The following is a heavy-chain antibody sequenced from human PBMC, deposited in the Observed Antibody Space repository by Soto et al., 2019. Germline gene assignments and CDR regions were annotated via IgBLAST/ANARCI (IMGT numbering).Heavy chain of an antibody. CDR1: GGSFSGYY. D-gene: IGHD5-18*01. J-gene: IGHJ6*02. V-gene: IGHV4-34*01. Sequence: PSETLSLTCDVYGGSFSGYYWSWIRQPPGKGLEWIGEINHSGSTNYNLSLKSRTTISAHTSKNQLSLKVSSVTAADTAVYYCARGGGYSFGFDYYYGMDVWGQGATVTVSS. CDR2: INHSGST. CDR3: ARGGGYSFGFDYYYGMDV.